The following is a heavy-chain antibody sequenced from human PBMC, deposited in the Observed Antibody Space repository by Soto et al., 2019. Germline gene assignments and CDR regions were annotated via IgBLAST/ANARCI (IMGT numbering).Heavy chain of an antibody. CDR3: ARTGNYYDSSAMNWFDP. J-gene: IGHJ5*02. Sequence: WASVKVSCKASGYTFTSYGISWVRQAPGQGLEWMGWISAYNGNTNYAQKLQGRVTMTTDTSTSTAYMELRSLRSDDTAVYYCARTGNYYDSSAMNWFDPWGQGTLVTVSS. V-gene: IGHV1-18*04. CDR2: ISAYNGNT. D-gene: IGHD3-22*01. CDR1: GYTFTSYG.